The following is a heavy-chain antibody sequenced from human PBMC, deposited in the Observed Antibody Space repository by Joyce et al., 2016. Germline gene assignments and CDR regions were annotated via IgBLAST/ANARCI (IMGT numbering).Heavy chain of an antibody. CDR3: GSVFEY. CDR1: GFTFTNYW. CDR2: VDSDGSGT. Sequence: EVQLVESGGGLLQPGGSLRLSCAASGFTFTNYWMPWVRQAPGKGLVWVARVDSDGSGTSYADSVKGRFTISRDNAKNMVYLQMNSLRIEDTAVYYCGSVFEYWGRGALVTVSS. V-gene: IGHV3-74*01. J-gene: IGHJ4*02.